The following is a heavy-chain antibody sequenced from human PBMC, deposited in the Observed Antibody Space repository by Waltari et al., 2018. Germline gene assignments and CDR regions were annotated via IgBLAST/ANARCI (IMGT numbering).Heavy chain of an antibody. D-gene: IGHD3-10*01. Sequence: EVQLVQSGAEVKKPGATVKISCKVSGYTFTDYYMHWLQQAPGKGREWMGLVVPDDGETRYAAKFQGRVTITADTSTDTAYMELSSLRSEDTAVYYCATENDYYGSGSYGWFDPWGQGTLVTVSS. J-gene: IGHJ5*02. V-gene: IGHV1-69-2*01. CDR3: ATENDYYGSGSYGWFDP. CDR1: GYTFTDYY. CDR2: VVPDDGET.